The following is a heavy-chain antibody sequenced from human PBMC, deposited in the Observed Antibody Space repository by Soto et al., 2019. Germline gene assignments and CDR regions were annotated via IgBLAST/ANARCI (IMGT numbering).Heavy chain of an antibody. CDR2: ISYDGSNK. CDR1: GFTFSSYA. Sequence: GGSLRLSCAASGFTFSSYAMHWVRQAPGKGLEWVAVISYDGSNKYYADSVKGRFTISRDNSKNTLYLQMNSLRAEDTAVYYCARGKGYYYDSSGYYSGDYWGQGTLVTVSS. D-gene: IGHD3-22*01. V-gene: IGHV3-30-3*01. CDR3: ARGKGYYYDSSGYYSGDY. J-gene: IGHJ4*02.